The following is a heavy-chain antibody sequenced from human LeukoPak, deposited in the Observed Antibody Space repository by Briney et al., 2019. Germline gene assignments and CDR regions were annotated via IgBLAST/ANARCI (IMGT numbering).Heavy chain of an antibody. CDR2: ISSSGSTI. J-gene: IGHJ4*02. CDR1: GFTFSDYY. V-gene: IGHV3-11*01. CDR3: AREEYYYDSSGYYCAGYDY. Sequence: PGGSLRLSCAASGFTFSDYYMSWIRQAPGKGLEWASYISSSGSTIYYADSVKGRFTISRDNAKNSLYLQMNSLRAEDTAVYYCAREEYYYDSSGYYCAGYDYWGQGTLVTVPS. D-gene: IGHD3-22*01.